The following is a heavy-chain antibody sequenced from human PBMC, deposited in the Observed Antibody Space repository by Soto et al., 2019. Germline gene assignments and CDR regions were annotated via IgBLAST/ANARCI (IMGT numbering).Heavy chain of an antibody. D-gene: IGHD2-2*01. CDR3: AKDGGPVYCNSPGCSAKHFDY. CDR2: ISYDGDNE. Sequence: QVQLEESGGGVVQPGRSLRLSCAASGFTFGHYAMHWVRQAPGKGLEWLAIISYDGDNEYYAGSVRGRFTISKANSKNTLYRRTTNLRHADTAVYYCAKDGGPVYCNSPGCSAKHFDYWGQGTLVTVSS. V-gene: IGHV3-30*18. CDR1: GFTFGHYA. J-gene: IGHJ4*02.